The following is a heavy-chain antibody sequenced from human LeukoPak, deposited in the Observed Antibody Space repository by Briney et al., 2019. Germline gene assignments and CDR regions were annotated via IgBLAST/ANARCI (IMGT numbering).Heavy chain of an antibody. J-gene: IGHJ4*02. V-gene: IGHV4-59*01. CDR3: ARVSVGAYDY. CDR1: GGSISSYY. D-gene: IGHD1-26*01. CDR2: IYYSGST. Sequence: PSETLSLTCTVSGGSISSYYWSWIRQPPGKGLEWIGYIYYSGSTNYNPSLKSRVTISVDTSKNQFSLKLSSVTAADTAAYYCARVSVGAYDYWGQGTLVTVSS.